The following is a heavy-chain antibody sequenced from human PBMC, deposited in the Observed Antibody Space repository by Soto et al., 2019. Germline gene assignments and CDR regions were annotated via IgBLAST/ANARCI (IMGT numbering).Heavy chain of an antibody. CDR3: ARDDDYNALHFDY. CDR2: IIPLFGTT. CDR1: GDSFNSFG. J-gene: IGHJ4*02. D-gene: IGHD4-4*01. Sequence: VLLVQSGTEVKKPGSSVKVSCKASGDSFNSFGISWVRQAPGQGLEWMGGIIPLFGTTNYAQNFPGRVTMTADESKSTAYTALSSLISVVQDVYFCARDDDYNALHFDYWGQGTLVTVSS. V-gene: IGHV1-69*01.